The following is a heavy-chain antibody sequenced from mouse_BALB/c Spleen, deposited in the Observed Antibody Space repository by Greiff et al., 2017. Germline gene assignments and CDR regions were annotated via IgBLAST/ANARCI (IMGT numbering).Heavy chain of an antibody. V-gene: IGHV5-6-3*01. J-gene: IGHJ1*01. Sequence: EVKLQESGGGLVQPGGSLKLSCAASGFTFSSYGMSWVRQTPDKRLELVATINSNGGSTYYPDSVKGRFTISRDNAKNTLYLQMSSLKSEDTAMYYCARDPITTATYFDVWGAGTTVTVSS. CDR2: INSNGGST. D-gene: IGHD1-2*01. CDR1: GFTFSSYG. CDR3: ARDPITTATYFDV.